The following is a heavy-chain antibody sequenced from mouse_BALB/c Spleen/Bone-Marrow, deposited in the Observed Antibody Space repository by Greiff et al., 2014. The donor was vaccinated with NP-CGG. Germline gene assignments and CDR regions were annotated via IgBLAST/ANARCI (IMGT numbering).Heavy chain of an antibody. CDR3: ARGNYEAMDY. CDR2: ISPSTGYT. Sequence: VQLQQSGAELAKPGASVKMSCKASGYTFTTYWMHWVKQRPGQGLEWIGYISPSTGYTAYNQKFKDKATLTADKSSNTAYMQLSSLTSEDSAVYYCARGNYEAMDYWGQGTSVTVSS. D-gene: IGHD2-1*01. V-gene: IGHV1-7*01. J-gene: IGHJ4*01. CDR1: GYTFTTYW.